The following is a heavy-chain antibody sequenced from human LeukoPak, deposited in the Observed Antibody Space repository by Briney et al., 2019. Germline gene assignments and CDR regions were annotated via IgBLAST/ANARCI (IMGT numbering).Heavy chain of an antibody. J-gene: IGHJ3*02. D-gene: IGHD5-18*01. CDR2: ISSSSSYI. CDR1: GFTFSSYS. Sequence: GGSLRLSCAASGFTFSSYSMNWVRQAPGKGLEWVSSISSSSSYIYYADSVKGRFTISRDNAKNSLYLQMNSLRAEDTAVYYCARGRSGYSYGSYAFDIWGQGTMVTVSS. CDR3: ARGRSGYSYGSYAFDI. V-gene: IGHV3-21*01.